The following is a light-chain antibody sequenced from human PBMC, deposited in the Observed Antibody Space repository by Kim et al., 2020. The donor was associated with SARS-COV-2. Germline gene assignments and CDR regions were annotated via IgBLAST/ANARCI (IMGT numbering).Light chain of an antibody. CDR1: SSDVGGYNY. Sequence: QSVTISCTGTSSDVGGYNYVSRYQQHPGKAPKLMIYEVSKRPSGVPDRFSGSKSGNTASLTVSGLQAEDEADYYCSSYAGSNNPYVFGTGTKVTVL. V-gene: IGLV2-8*01. J-gene: IGLJ1*01. CDR3: SSYAGSNNPYV. CDR2: EVS.